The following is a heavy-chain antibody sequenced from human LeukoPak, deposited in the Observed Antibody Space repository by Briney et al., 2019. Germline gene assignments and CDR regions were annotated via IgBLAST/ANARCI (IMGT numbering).Heavy chain of an antibody. CDR1: GYTFTGYY. CDR2: INPNSGGT. Sequence: ASVKVSCKASGYTFTGYYMHWVRQAPGQGLEWMGWINPNSGGTNYALKFQGRVTMTRDTSTSTAYMELSRLRSDDTAVYYCARDVDSSSVLGYWGQGTLVTVSS. CDR3: ARDVDSSSVLGY. D-gene: IGHD6-6*01. V-gene: IGHV1-2*02. J-gene: IGHJ4*02.